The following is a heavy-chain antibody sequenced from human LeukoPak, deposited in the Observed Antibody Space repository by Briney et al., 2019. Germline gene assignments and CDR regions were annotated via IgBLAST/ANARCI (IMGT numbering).Heavy chain of an antibody. Sequence: SETLSLTCTVSGGSISSYYWSWIRQPPGKGLEWIGYIYYSGIANYNPSLKSRVTISVDTSKNQFSLKLSSVTAADTAVYYCARAQAYCGGDCYSRRFDPWGQGTLVTVSS. J-gene: IGHJ5*02. CDR1: GGSISSYY. CDR3: ARAQAYCGGDCYSRRFDP. CDR2: IYYSGIA. D-gene: IGHD2-21*02. V-gene: IGHV4-59*01.